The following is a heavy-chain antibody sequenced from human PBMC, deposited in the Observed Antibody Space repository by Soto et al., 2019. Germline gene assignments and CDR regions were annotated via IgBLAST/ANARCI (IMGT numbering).Heavy chain of an antibody. CDR2: TRYTSKWSY. CDR3: VRVDWNDAGY. V-gene: IGHV6-1*01. Sequence: PSQTLSLTCAISGDSGSSTSAAWEWIRQSPSRGLEWLGRTRYTSKWSYEYALSVKGRITISPDTSKNHFSLQLDSVTPEDTAVYYCVRVDWNDAGYWGQGTLVTVSS. J-gene: IGHJ4*02. CDR1: GDSGSSTSAA. D-gene: IGHD1-1*01.